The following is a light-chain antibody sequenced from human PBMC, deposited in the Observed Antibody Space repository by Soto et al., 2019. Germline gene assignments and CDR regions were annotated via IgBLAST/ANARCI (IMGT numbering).Light chain of an antibody. V-gene: IGKV1-5*03. Sequence: IQMTQTPPTLSASVGDRVTITCRASQSIGSWLAWYQQKPGKAPKLVIYKASSLESGVPSGFSGSGSGTEFTLTISSLQPDDFATYYCQQYNSYSWTFGQGTKVDIK. J-gene: IGKJ1*01. CDR1: QSIGSW. CDR2: KAS. CDR3: QQYNSYSWT.